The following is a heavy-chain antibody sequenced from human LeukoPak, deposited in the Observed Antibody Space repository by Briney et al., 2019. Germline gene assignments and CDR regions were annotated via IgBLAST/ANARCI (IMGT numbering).Heavy chain of an antibody. CDR1: GFTFSSSS. Sequence: GGSLRLSCAGSGFTFSSSSMNWVRQAPGKGLEWVSSISTSNSYIYYADSVKGRFTISRDNARNSLFLQMNSLRAEDTAVYYCARQQWLDGAYYFDYWGQGTLVTVSS. D-gene: IGHD6-19*01. V-gene: IGHV3-21*01. CDR3: ARQQWLDGAYYFDY. CDR2: ISTSNSYI. J-gene: IGHJ4*02.